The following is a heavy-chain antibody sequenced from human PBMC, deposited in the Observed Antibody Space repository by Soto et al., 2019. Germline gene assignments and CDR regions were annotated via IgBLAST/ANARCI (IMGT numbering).Heavy chain of an antibody. Sequence: GSLRLSCAASGLTVSNNHMSWVRQAPGRGLEWVSVFYSGGSTHNADSVKGRFTISRDNSKNTLYLQMNSLRVEDTAVYYCARDRDGLEYWGQGTLVTVSS. CDR3: ARDRDGLEY. J-gene: IGHJ4*02. V-gene: IGHV3-66*01. CDR1: GLTVSNNH. CDR2: FYSGGST.